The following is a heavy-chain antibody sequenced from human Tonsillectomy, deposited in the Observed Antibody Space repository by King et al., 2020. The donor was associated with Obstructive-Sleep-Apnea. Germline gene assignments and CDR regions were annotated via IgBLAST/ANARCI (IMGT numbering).Heavy chain of an antibody. CDR3: AREYYGEFLSGFDP. V-gene: IGHV4-30-2*01. CDR1: GGSITSGSYS. CDR2: IYHSGSS. Sequence: LQLQESGSGLVKPSQTLSLTCAVSGGSITSGSYSWSWIRQPPGKGLEWIGYIYHSGSSYYNPSLRSRVTISVDRLKNQFSLNLSSVTAADTAVYYCAREYYGEFLSGFDPWGQGTLVTVSS. D-gene: IGHD4-17*01. J-gene: IGHJ5*02.